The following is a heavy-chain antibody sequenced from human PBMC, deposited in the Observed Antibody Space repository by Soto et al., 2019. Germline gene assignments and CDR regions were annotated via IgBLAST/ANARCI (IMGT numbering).Heavy chain of an antibody. Sequence: PGGSLRLSCAASGFTVSSNYMSWVRQAPGKGLEWVSVIYSGGSTYYADSVKGRFTISRDNSKNTLYLQMNSLRAEDTAVYYCARGSSGYYYVGAFDIWGQGTMVTVSS. CDR3: ARGSSGYYYVGAFDI. CDR2: IYSGGST. D-gene: IGHD3-22*01. J-gene: IGHJ3*02. CDR1: GFTVSSNY. V-gene: IGHV3-53*01.